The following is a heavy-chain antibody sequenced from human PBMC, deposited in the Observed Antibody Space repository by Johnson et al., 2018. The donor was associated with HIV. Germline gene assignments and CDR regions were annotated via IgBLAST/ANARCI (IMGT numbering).Heavy chain of an antibody. CDR1: AFTFSSYA. Sequence: QVLLVESGGGLVKPGGSLRLSCAASAFTFSSYAMHWVRQAPGKGLEWVAVISYDASNKYYADSVKGRFSISRDNAKNSLYLQMNSLRAEDTAVYYCARDRGYWDAFDIWGQGTMVTVSS. V-gene: IGHV3-30*04. J-gene: IGHJ3*02. CDR2: ISYDASNK. D-gene: IGHD3-22*01. CDR3: ARDRGYWDAFDI.